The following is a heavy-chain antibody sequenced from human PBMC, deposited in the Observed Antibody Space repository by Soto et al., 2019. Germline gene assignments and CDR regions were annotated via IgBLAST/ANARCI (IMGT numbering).Heavy chain of an antibody. J-gene: IGHJ4*02. CDR2: IWYDGSNK. CDR1: GFTFSSYG. D-gene: IGHD5-12*01. V-gene: IGHV3-33*01. Sequence: QVQLVESGGGVVQPGRSLRFSCAASGFTFSSYGMHWVRQAPGKGLEWVAVIWYDGSNKYYVDSVKGRFTISRDNSKNTLYLQMNSLGAEDTAVYYCARGQYAEMATWDYWGQGTLVTVSS. CDR3: ARGQYAEMATWDY.